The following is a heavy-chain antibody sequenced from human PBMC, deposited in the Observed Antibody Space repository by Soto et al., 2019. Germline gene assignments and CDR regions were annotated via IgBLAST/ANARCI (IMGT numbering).Heavy chain of an antibody. CDR2: IYYSGNT. Sequence: QVQLQESCPGLVKPSQTLSLTCTVSGGSISSGVYYWRWIRQHPGKGLEWIGYIYYSGNTKYNPSLKSRVTISVDTSKNQLSLKLSSVTAADTAVYYCARGFGELAAFDSWGQGTLVTVS. CDR1: GGSISSGVYY. V-gene: IGHV4-31*03. J-gene: IGHJ4*02. CDR3: ARGFGELAAFDS. D-gene: IGHD3-10*01.